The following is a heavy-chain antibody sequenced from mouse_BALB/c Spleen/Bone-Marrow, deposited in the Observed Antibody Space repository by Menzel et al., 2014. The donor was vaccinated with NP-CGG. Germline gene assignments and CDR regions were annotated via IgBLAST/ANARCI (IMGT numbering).Heavy chain of an antibody. D-gene: IGHD3-3*01. J-gene: IGHJ4*01. CDR1: GITFRNFG. Sequence: EVQVVESGGGLVQPGGSRKLSCAASGITFRNFGMHWVRQAPEKGLEWVAYISSGSSTIYYAATLKGRFTISRDNPKNTLFLQMTILRSEDTAMYYCARIGRARGYAMDYWGQGTSLTVSS. CDR3: ARIGRARGYAMDY. CDR2: ISSGSSTI. V-gene: IGHV5-17*02.